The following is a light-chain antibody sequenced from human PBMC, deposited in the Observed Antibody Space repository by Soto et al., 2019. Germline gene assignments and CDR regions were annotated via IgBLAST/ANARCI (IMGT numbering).Light chain of an antibody. CDR1: QSVSSY. CDR3: QHRGNWPLT. V-gene: IGKV3-11*01. CDR2: EAS. Sequence: EIVLTQSPGTLSLSPGERATLSCRASQSVSSYLAWYQHKPGQSPRLLIYEASRRATGIPARFSGSGSGTDFTLTISSLEPEDFAVYFCQHRGNWPLTFGGGTKVDIK. J-gene: IGKJ4*01.